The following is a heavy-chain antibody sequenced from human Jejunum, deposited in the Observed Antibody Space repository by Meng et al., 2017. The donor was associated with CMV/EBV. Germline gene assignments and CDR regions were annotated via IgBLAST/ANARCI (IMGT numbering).Heavy chain of an antibody. CDR3: VRGRCTKTSCYTGALDR. CDR1: SLRSRHW. Sequence: SLRSRHWWRWVRQSPGKGLAWLVDISPTEARNYHPSLKSRVTISVDSSKNQFSLMLTSVTAADTAVYYCVRGRCTKTSCYTGALDRWGQGTLVTVSS. J-gene: IGHJ5*02. D-gene: IGHD2-2*02. CDR2: ISPTEAR. V-gene: IGHV4-4*02.